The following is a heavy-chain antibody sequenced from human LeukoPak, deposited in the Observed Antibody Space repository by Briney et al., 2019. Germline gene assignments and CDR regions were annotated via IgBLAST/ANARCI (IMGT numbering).Heavy chain of an antibody. CDR1: GGSFSGYY. J-gene: IGHJ4*02. CDR2: INHSGST. V-gene: IGHV4-34*01. D-gene: IGHD3-16*02. Sequence: PSETLSLTCAVYGGSFSGYYWSWIRQPPGKGLEWIGEINHSGSTNYNPSLKSRVTISVDTSKNQFSLKLSSVTAADTAVYYCARNPAPMITFGGVIVIPDYFDYWGQGTLVTVSS. CDR3: ARNPAPMITFGGVIVIPDYFDY.